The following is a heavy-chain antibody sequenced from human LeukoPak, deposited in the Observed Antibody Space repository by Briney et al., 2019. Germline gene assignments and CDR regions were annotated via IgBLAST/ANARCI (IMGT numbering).Heavy chain of an antibody. V-gene: IGHV3-23*01. Sequence: GGSLPATLAASGFTFSSYAMDWVRQAPGKGLEWVSSISGTGGDTNYADSVKGRFTISRDNSKNTLYLQLNSLSAEDTAVYYCASARALYGYSGYDEPYFDYWGQGILVTVSS. J-gene: IGHJ4*02. CDR1: GFTFSSYA. CDR3: ASARALYGYSGYDEPYFDY. D-gene: IGHD5-12*01. CDR2: ISGTGGDT.